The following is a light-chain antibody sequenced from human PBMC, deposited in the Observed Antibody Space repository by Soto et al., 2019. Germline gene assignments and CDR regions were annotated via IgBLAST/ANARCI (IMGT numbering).Light chain of an antibody. CDR3: QQYNPYPWT. Sequence: DIQMTQSPATLSASVGDRVTITCRASQSISSWLAWYQQKPGKVPKLLIDDASSLESGGPSRFSGSGSGTEFTLTISRLQPDDFATYYCQQYNPYPWTFGQGTKVEIK. V-gene: IGKV1-5*01. J-gene: IGKJ1*01. CDR2: DAS. CDR1: QSISSW.